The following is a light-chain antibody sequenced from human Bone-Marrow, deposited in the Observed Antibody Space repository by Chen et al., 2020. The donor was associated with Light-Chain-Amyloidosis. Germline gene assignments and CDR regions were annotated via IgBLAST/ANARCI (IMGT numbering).Light chain of an antibody. Sequence: SALTQPACVSGSPGKSITTSCTGTSSDVGSYNLVSWYQQHPGKAPKLMIYEVSKRPSGVSNRFSGSKSGNTASLTISGLQAEDEADYYCCSYAGSSTLVFGGGTKLTVL. CDR1: SSDVGSYNL. CDR2: EVS. J-gene: IGLJ2*01. V-gene: IGLV2-23*02. CDR3: CSYAGSSTLV.